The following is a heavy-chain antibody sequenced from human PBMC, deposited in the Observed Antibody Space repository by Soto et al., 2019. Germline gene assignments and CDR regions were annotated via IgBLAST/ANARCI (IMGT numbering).Heavy chain of an antibody. Sequence: SETLSLTCTVSGGSISSYYWSWIRQPPGKGLEWIGYIYYSGSTNYNPSLKSRVTISVDTSKNQFSLKLSSVTAADTAVYYCARAGQWLDGVFDYWGQGTLVTVPS. V-gene: IGHV4-59*01. CDR1: GGSISSYY. J-gene: IGHJ4*02. CDR3: ARAGQWLDGVFDY. D-gene: IGHD6-19*01. CDR2: IYYSGST.